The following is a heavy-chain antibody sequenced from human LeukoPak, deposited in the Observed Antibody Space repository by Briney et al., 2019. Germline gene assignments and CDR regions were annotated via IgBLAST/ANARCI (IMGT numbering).Heavy chain of an antibody. CDR3: VLGIAAADY. J-gene: IGHJ4*02. CDR1: GFTFSSYW. V-gene: IGHV3-74*01. Sequence: GGSLRLSCAASGFTFSSYWMHWVRHAPGKGLVWVSRINSDGSSTSYADSVKGRFTISRDKAKNTLYLQMNSLRAEDTAVYYCVLGIAAADYWGQGTLVTVSS. D-gene: IGHD6-13*01. CDR2: INSDGSST.